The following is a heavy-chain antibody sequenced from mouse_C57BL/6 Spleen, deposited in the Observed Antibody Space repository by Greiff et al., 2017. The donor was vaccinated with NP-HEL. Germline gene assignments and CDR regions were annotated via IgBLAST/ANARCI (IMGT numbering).Heavy chain of an antibody. CDR1: GYAFSSSW. CDR2: IYPGDGDT. Sequence: VQLQQSGPELVKPGASVKISCKASGYAFSSSWMNWVKQRPGKGLEWIGRIYPGDGDTNYNGKFKGKATLTADKSSSPAYMQLSSLTSEDSAVYFCALWERGFAYWGQGTLVTVSA. J-gene: IGHJ3*01. V-gene: IGHV1-82*01. CDR3: ALWERGFAY. D-gene: IGHD4-1*01.